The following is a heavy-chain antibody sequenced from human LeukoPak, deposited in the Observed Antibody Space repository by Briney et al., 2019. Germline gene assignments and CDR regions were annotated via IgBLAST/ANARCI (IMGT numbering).Heavy chain of an antibody. CDR1: GGTFISYA. V-gene: IGHV1-69*01. CDR3: AREATGWFDP. J-gene: IGHJ5*02. CDR2: VIPIFGTV. D-gene: IGHD1-26*01. Sequence: SSVKDSCKASGGTFISYAISWLRQAPPQGLEWLGGVIPIFGTVNYAQKFQGRVTITADESTSTAYMELSSLRSEDTAVYYCAREATGWFDPCGQGTLVTVSS.